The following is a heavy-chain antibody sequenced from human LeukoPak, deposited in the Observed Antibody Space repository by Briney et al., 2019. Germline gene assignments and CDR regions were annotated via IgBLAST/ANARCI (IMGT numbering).Heavy chain of an antibody. CDR3: ANLAEMSGY. D-gene: IGHD5-24*01. CDR1: GFTFSSYG. CDR2: ISYDGSNK. Sequence: GRSLRLSCAASGFTFSSYGMHWVRQAPGKGLEWVAVISYDGSNKYYADSVKGRFTISRDNSKNTLYLQMNSLRAEDTAVYYCANLAEMSGYWGQGTLVTVSS. J-gene: IGHJ4*02. V-gene: IGHV3-30*18.